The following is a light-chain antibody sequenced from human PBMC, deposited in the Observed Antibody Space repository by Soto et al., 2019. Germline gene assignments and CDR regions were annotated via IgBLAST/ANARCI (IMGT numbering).Light chain of an antibody. CDR1: QSVSNY. CDR2: DAS. J-gene: IGKJ5*01. CDR3: QQGGT. V-gene: IGKV3-11*01. Sequence: IVLTQSPATLSLSPGERATLSCRASQSVSNYLGWYQQNPGQAPRLLIYDASNQAPAIPARCSGSGSGTDFTLTISSLEPEDFAVYYRQQGGTFGQGTRLEI.